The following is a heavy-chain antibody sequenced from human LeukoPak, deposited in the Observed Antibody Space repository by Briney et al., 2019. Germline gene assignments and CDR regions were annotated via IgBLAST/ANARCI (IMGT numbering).Heavy chain of an antibody. CDR1: GFTFSNYD. V-gene: IGHV3-64*01. D-gene: IGHD3-22*01. J-gene: IGHJ4*02. Sequence: GGSLRLSCAASGFTFSNYDMHWVRQAPGKGLEYVSAISNDGGRTYYANSVRGRFTISRGNSKSTLYLQMGSLRAEDMAVYYCARALRSGYYDYWGQGTLVTVSS. CDR2: ISNDGGRT. CDR3: ARALRSGYYDY.